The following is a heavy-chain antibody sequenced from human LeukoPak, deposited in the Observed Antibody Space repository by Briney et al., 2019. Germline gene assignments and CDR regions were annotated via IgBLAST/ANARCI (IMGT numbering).Heavy chain of an antibody. D-gene: IGHD6-13*01. V-gene: IGHV6-1*01. CDR1: GDSVSSNNAA. CDR3: TREVAGTGGFDY. Sequence: SQTLSLTCAISGDSVSSNNAAWNWIRQSPSRGLEWLGRTYHRSTWYDDYVVSVRSRLTITPDISKNQVSLQLTSVTPEDTAVYYCTREVAGTGGFDYWGQGITVTVSS. CDR2: TYHRSTWYD. J-gene: IGHJ4*02.